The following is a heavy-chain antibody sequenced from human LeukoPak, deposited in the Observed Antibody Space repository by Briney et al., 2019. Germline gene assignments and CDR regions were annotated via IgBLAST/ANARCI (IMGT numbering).Heavy chain of an antibody. CDR1: GFTFTSSA. CDR2: IVVGSGDT. V-gene: IGHV1-58*01. CDR3: AEDLGGQDY. Sequence: SVKVSCKASGFTFTSSAVQWVRQARGQRPEWTGRIVVGSGDTNYAQNFHERVTITRDMSTSTAYMDMSSLTSEDTAVYFCAEDLGGQDYWGQGTLVTVSS. D-gene: IGHD4-23*01. J-gene: IGHJ4*02.